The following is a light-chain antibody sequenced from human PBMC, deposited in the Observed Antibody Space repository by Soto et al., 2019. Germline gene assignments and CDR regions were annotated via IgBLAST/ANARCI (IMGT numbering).Light chain of an antibody. J-gene: IGLJ1*01. CDR3: CSSSPESTHV. V-gene: IGLV2-23*01. Sequence: QSALAQPASVSGSPGQSITIYCTGTSSDVGAYNSVSWYQQHPHKAPQVIIYKGTQRPSGVSNRFSGSTSGNAASLTISGLQADVEADYFFCSSSPESTHVFGNGTKLTVL. CDR1: SSDVGAYNS. CDR2: KGT.